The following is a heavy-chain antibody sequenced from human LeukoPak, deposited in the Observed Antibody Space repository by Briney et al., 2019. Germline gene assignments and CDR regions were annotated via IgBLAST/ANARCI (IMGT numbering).Heavy chain of an antibody. Sequence: TSETLSLTCAVYGGSFSGYYWSWIRQPPGKGLEWIGEINHSGSTNYNPSLKSRVTISVDTSKNQFSLKLSSVTAADTAVYYCAVSGPEDYFDYWGQGTLVTVSS. J-gene: IGHJ4*02. CDR1: GGSFSGYY. CDR3: AVSGPEDYFDY. D-gene: IGHD1-14*01. CDR2: INHSGST. V-gene: IGHV4-34*01.